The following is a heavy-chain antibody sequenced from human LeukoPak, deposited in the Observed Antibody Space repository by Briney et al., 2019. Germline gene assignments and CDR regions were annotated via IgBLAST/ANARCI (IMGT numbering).Heavy chain of an antibody. D-gene: IGHD6-19*01. CDR3: ARKIAVAGYFDY. CDR1: GFIFSTTW. CDR2: ISSSSSYI. J-gene: IGHJ4*02. Sequence: GGSLRLSCAASGFIFSTTWMNWVRQAPGKGLEWVSSISSSSSYIYYADSVKGRFTISRDNAKNSLYLQMNSLRAEDTAVYYCARKIAVAGYFDYWGQGTLVTVSS. V-gene: IGHV3-21*01.